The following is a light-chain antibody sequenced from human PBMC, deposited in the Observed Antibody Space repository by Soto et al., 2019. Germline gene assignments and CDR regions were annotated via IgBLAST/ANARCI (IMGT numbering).Light chain of an antibody. CDR1: QNINSG. V-gene: IGKV1-5*01. CDR3: PQYSSYATST. CDR2: DAS. J-gene: IGKJ1*01. Sequence: DIQMTQSPSTLSASIEDTVTITCRASQNINSGLAWYQQKPGKAPNLLIYDASNLESGVPSRFSGCGSGTEFSLNITSLQHDDFATYYCPQYSSYATSTFGHGAK.